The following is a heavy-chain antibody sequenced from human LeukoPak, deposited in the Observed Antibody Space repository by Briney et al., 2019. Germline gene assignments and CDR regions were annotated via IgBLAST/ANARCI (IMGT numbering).Heavy chain of an antibody. CDR3: ATTDPTAVADY. CDR2: IYYSGST. CDR1: GCAISSYY. J-gene: IGHJ4*02. V-gene: IGHV4-59*01. Sequence: SEALSLTCTVSGCAISSYYWSWIRHPPGKGLEWIGYIYYSGSTNYNPSLKSRVTISVDTSKNQFSLKLSSVTAADTAVYYCATTDPTAVADYWGQGTLVTVSS. D-gene: IGHD6-19*01.